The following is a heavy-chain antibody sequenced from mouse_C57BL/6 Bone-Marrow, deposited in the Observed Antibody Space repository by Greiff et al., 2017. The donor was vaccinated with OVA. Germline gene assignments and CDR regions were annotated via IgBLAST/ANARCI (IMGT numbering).Heavy chain of an antibody. D-gene: IGHD2-3*01. J-gene: IGHJ4*01. CDR1: GFTFSDYG. Sequence: EVKVVESGGGLVQPGGSLKLSCAASGFTFSDYGMAWVRQAPRQGPEWVAFISTLAYSTYYADTVTGRFTFSRANAKNTPYLEMGSLRSEDTTMYYCAELGLLRRYYAMDCGDRGTSITVSA. CDR2: ISTLAYST. V-gene: IGHV5-15*01. CDR3: AELGLLRRYYAMDC.